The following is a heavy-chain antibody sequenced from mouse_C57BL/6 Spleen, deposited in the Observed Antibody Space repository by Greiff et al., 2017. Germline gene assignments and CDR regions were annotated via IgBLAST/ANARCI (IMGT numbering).Heavy chain of an antibody. CDR2: IGSGSSTI. Sequence: DVQLVESGGGLVKPGGSLKLSCAASGFTFSDYGMHWVRQAPVKGLEWVAYIGSGSSTIYYADTVKGRFTISRDNAKNTLFLQMTSLRSEDTAMYYCAWRRLYYGSSDAMDYWGQGTSVTVSS. CDR3: AWRRLYYGSSDAMDY. CDR1: GFTFSDYG. V-gene: IGHV5-17*01. D-gene: IGHD1-1*01. J-gene: IGHJ4*01.